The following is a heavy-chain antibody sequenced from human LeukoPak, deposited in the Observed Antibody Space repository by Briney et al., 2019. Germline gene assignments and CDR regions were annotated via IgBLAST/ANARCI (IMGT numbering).Heavy chain of an antibody. D-gene: IGHD3-10*01. J-gene: IGHJ6*03. Sequence: GGSLRLSCAASGFTFDDYAMHWVRQAPGKGLEWVSLITWDGGTTYYADSVKGRFTISRDNSKNSLYLQMNSLRAEDTALYYCAKVPMVRGVLYHMDVWGKGTTVTVSS. CDR3: AKVPMVRGVLYHMDV. CDR2: ITWDGGTT. V-gene: IGHV3-43D*03. CDR1: GFTFDDYA.